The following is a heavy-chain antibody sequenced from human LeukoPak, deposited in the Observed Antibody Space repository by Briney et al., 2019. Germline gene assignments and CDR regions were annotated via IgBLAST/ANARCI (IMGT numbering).Heavy chain of an antibody. J-gene: IGHJ4*02. CDR1: RFTFSSYA. D-gene: IGHD2-8*01. CDR2: ISGSGGST. CDR3: AKGERYCTNGVCYRDY. V-gene: IGHV3-23*01. Sequence: GGSLRLSCAASRFTFSSYAMNWVRQAPGKGLEWVSAISGSGGSTYYADSVKGRFTISRDNSKNTLYLQMNSLRAEDTAVYYCAKGERYCTNGVCYRDYWGQGTLVTVSS.